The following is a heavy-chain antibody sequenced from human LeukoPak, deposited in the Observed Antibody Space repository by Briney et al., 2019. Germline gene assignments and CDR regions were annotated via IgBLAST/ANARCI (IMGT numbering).Heavy chain of an antibody. D-gene: IGHD3-10*01. CDR2: IYYSGNT. CDR3: ARSPMLRGVILFVYLDS. J-gene: IGHJ4*02. CDR1: GDSINNNNYY. Sequence: SETLSLTCTVSGDSINNNNYYWGWIRQPPGKGLEWIGSIYYSGNTYYNPSLKSRLTMSVDTSKNKFSLKLNSVTAADTAVCYCARSPMLRGVILFVYLDSWGQGTLVTVSS. V-gene: IGHV4-39*01.